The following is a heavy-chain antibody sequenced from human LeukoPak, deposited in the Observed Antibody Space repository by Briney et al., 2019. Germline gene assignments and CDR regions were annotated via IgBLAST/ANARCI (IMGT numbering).Heavy chain of an antibody. CDR1: GFTVSSNY. CDR2: IYSGDNT. J-gene: IGHJ3*02. V-gene: IGHV3-53*05. CDR3: AKGGWTDFDAFDI. D-gene: IGHD2-15*01. Sequence: GGSLRLSCAASGFTVSSNYMSWVRQAPGKGLEWVSVIYSGDNTYYADSVKGRFTISRDNAKNSLYLQMNSLRAEDMALYYCAKGGWTDFDAFDIWGQGTMVTVSS.